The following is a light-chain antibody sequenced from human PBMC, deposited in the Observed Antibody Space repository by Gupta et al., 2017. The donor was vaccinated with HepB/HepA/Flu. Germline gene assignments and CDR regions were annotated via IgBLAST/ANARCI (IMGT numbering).Light chain of an antibody. Sequence: DPQMTQSPATLSASVGDRVTVTCRASQSISGWLAWYQQKPGKAPQLLIHKASSLGSGVPSRFSGSGSGTECTLTISSLQPDDFAIYFGQQDVNYPLTSGGGTKVEI. J-gene: IGKJ4*02. CDR3: QQDVNYPLT. V-gene: IGKV1-5*03. CDR2: KAS. CDR1: QSISGW.